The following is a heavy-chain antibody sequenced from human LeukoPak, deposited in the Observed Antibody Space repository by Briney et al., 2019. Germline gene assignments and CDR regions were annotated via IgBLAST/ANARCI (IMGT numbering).Heavy chain of an antibody. CDR3: ASVSIFGVVKPTDAFDI. CDR1: GYTFTSYD. J-gene: IGHJ3*02. V-gene: IGHV1-8*01. CDR2: MNPNSGNT. D-gene: IGHD3-3*01. Sequence: ASVKVSCKASGYTFTSYDINWVRQATGQGLEWMGWMNPNSGNTGYAQKFQGRVTMTRNTSISTAYMELSSLRSEDTAVYYCASVSIFGVVKPTDAFDIWGQGTMVTVSS.